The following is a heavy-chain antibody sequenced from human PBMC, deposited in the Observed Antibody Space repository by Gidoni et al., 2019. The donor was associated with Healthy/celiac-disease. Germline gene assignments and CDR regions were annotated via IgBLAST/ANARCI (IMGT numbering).Heavy chain of an antibody. J-gene: IGHJ5*02. V-gene: IGHV4-4*07. CDR3: ARVRGGYVHNWFDP. CDR1: GGSISSYY. D-gene: IGHD5-12*01. Sequence: QVQLQESGPGLVKPSETLSLTCTVSGGSISSYYWRWIRQPAGKGLEWIGRIYTSGSTNYNPPLKSRVTMSVDTSKNQFSLKLSSVTAADTAVYYCARVRGGYVHNWFDPWGQGTLVTVSS. CDR2: IYTSGST.